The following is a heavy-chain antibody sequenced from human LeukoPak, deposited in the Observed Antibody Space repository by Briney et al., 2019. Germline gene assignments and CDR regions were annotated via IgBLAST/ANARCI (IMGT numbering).Heavy chain of an antibody. Sequence: SETLSLTCAVYGASFSGYYWSWIRQPPGRGLEWIGEINHSGSTNYNPSLKSRVTISVDTSKNQFSLKLTSVTAADTAVYYCARGALESSGFSDFDYWGQGTLVTVSS. V-gene: IGHV4-34*01. CDR1: GASFSGYY. CDR3: ARGALESSGFSDFDY. J-gene: IGHJ4*02. D-gene: IGHD3-22*01. CDR2: INHSGST.